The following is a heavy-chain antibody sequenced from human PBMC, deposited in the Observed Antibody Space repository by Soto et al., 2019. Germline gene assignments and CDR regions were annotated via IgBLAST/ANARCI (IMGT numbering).Heavy chain of an antibody. CDR2: IYYIGNT. CDR1: NGSISSRSSY. V-gene: IGHV4-39*01. CDR3: GGQDYGAKGYYEN. D-gene: IGHD4-17*01. Sequence: QLQLQESGSGLVKPSETLSLTCIVSNGSISSRSSYWGWIRQTPGKGLEWIGRIYYIGNTYHIPSLKSRVTISIDTSKTQFSLKMNSVTAADTAVYFCGGQDYGAKGYYENWGQGALVTVSS. J-gene: IGHJ4*02.